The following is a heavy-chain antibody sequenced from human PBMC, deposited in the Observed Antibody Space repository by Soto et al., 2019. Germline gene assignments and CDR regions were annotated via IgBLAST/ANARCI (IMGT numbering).Heavy chain of an antibody. CDR2: INHSGST. Sequence: SETLSLTCAVYGGSFSGYYWSWIRQPPGKGLEWIGEINHSGSTNYNPSLKSRVTISVDTSKNQFSLKLSSVTAADTAVYYCARINRIAARLRPFDYWGQGTLVTVSS. CDR1: GGSFSGYY. CDR3: ARINRIAARLRPFDY. V-gene: IGHV4-34*01. D-gene: IGHD6-6*01. J-gene: IGHJ4*02.